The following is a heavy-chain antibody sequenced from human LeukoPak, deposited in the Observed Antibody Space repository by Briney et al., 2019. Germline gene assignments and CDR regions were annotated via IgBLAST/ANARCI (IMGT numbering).Heavy chain of an antibody. Sequence: GRSLRLSCAASGFTFSSYGMHWVRQAPGKGLEWVAVIWYDGSNKYYADSVKGRFTISRDNSKNTLYLQMNSLRAEDTAVYYRARDPGYSSSWLFDYWGQGTLVTVSS. V-gene: IGHV3-33*01. J-gene: IGHJ4*02. CDR2: IWYDGSNK. D-gene: IGHD6-13*01. CDR3: ARDPGYSSSWLFDY. CDR1: GFTFSSYG.